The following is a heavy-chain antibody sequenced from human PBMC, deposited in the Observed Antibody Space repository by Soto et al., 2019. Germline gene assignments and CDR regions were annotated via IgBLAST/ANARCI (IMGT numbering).Heavy chain of an antibody. Sequence: QVQLVQSGAEVKKPGASVKLSCKASGYTFANYALHWLRQAPGQRLEWMGWINTGNARTQYSQTFQDRITITRDTSATTAYMELGSLASEDPAVYYCAREGALGGPNWFDPWGQGTLVTVSS. D-gene: IGHD3-16*01. CDR2: INTGNART. J-gene: IGHJ5*02. CDR3: AREGALGGPNWFDP. V-gene: IGHV1-3*04. CDR1: GYTFANYA.